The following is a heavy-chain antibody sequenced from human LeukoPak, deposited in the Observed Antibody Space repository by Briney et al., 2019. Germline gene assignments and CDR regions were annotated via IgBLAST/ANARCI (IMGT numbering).Heavy chain of an antibody. V-gene: IGHV4-39*01. Sequence: SETLSLICVVSGDSISISSYYWIWIRQSPGKGLEWIGSIYYRGTTYYNPSLKSRATISVDTSKQQFSLKLSSVTAVDTAVYYCARQESSTIGYYFDYWGQGTQVTVSS. D-gene: IGHD1/OR15-1a*01. CDR2: IYYRGTT. CDR1: GDSISISSYY. J-gene: IGHJ4*02. CDR3: ARQESSTIGYYFDY.